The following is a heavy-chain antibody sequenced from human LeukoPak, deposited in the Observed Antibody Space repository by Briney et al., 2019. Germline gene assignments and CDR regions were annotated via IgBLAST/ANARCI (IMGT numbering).Heavy chain of an antibody. CDR3: ARAGGYSSVIIDY. CDR1: GVSISSYY. CDR2: IYASGTS. V-gene: IGHV4-4*07. J-gene: IGHJ4*02. D-gene: IGHD5-18*01. Sequence: TSETLSLTCTVSGVSISSYYWSWIRQPAGKGLEWIGRIYASGTSDYNPALKSRVTMSVDTTKIQFSLKLSSVTAADTAVYYCARAGGYSSVIIDYWGQGTLVTVSS.